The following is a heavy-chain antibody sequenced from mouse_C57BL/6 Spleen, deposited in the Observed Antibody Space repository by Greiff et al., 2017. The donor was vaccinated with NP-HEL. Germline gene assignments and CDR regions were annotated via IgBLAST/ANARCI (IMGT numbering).Heavy chain of an antibody. V-gene: IGHV1-7*01. Sequence: VQLQQSGAELAKPGASVKLSCKASGYTFTSYWMHWVKQRPGQGLEWIGYIHPSSGYTKYNQKFKDKATLTADKSSSTSYMQLRSLTYEDSAVYYCAREGMCSNPRYWGQGTTLTVSS. CDR2: IHPSSGYT. J-gene: IGHJ2*01. CDR3: AREGMCSNPRY. CDR1: GYTFTSYW. D-gene: IGHD2-5*01.